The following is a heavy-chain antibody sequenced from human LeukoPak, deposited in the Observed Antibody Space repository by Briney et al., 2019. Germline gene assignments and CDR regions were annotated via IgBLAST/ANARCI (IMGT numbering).Heavy chain of an antibody. V-gene: IGHV3-23*01. D-gene: IGHD3-22*01. CDR1: GFTFSSCG. CDR2: ISGSGGST. Sequence: GGSLRLSCAASGFTFSSCGMSWVRQAPGKGLEWVSAISGSGGSTYYADSVKGRFTISRDNSKNTLYLQMNSLRAEDTAVYYCAKDYYDSSGSTYWGQGTLVTVSS. J-gene: IGHJ4*02. CDR3: AKDYYDSSGSTY.